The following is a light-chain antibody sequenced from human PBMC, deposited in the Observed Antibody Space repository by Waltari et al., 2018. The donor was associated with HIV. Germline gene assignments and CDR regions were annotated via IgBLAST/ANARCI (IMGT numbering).Light chain of an antibody. V-gene: IGKV4-1*01. CDR3: QQYYSVPPT. CDR2: WAS. Sequence: DIVMTQSPDSLAVPLGGRATINCTSSRTVFYSSDNRNYLAWYLQRPGQSPKVLIFWASTRAFGVPDRFSGSGSGTDFSLTLSSLQADDVGIYYCQQYYSVPPTFGGGTKVEI. CDR1: RTVFYSSDNRNY. J-gene: IGKJ4*01.